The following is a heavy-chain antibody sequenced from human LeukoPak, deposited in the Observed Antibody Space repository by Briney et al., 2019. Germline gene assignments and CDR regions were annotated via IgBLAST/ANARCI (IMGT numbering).Heavy chain of an antibody. D-gene: IGHD7-27*01. V-gene: IGHV3-21*01. Sequence: GGSLRLSCAASGFIFNSAWMNWVRQAPGKGLEWVSSISSSSSYIYYADSVKGRFTISRDNAKNSLYLQMNSLRAEDTAVYYCARSSGLLRYFDYWGQGTLVTVSS. CDR3: ARSSGLLRYFDY. CDR2: ISSSSSYI. CDR1: GFIFNSAW. J-gene: IGHJ4*02.